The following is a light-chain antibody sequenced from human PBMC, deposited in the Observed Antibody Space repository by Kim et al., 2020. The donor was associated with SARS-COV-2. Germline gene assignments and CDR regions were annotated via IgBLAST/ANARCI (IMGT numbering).Light chain of an antibody. V-gene: IGLV3-9*01. CDR1: NIGSKN. J-gene: IGLJ2*01. Sequence: SMALGQTARITGGGNNIGSKNVHWYQQKPGQAPVLVIYRDSSRPSGIPGRFSGSNSENTATLTISRAQAGDEADYYCQVWDSSLVVFGGGTQLTVL. CDR3: QVWDSSLVV. CDR2: RDS.